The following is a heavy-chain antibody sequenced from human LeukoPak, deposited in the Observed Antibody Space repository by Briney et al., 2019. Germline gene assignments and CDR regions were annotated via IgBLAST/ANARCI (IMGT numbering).Heavy chain of an antibody. CDR3: ARDHRGWDAFDI. J-gene: IGHJ3*02. D-gene: IGHD6-19*01. Sequence: PGGSLRLSCAASGFTFSSYGMHWVRQAPGKGLEWVAFIRYDGTNKYYADFVKGRFTISRDNSKNTLYLQMNSLRADDTAVYYCARDHRGWDAFDIWGQGTMVTVSS. CDR2: IRYDGTNK. CDR1: GFTFSSYG. V-gene: IGHV3-30*02.